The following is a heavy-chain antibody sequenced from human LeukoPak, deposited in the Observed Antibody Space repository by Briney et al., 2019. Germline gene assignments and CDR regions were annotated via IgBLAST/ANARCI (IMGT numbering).Heavy chain of an antibody. V-gene: IGHV1-2*02. CDR3: ARDVSPFDY. CDR1: GYTFIGYY. J-gene: IGHJ4*02. Sequence: ASVPVSCKASGYTFIGYYIHWVRQAPGQGLEWMGWINPNSGFTNNAQRFQGRVTMTRDTSISTAYMELSGLRSDDTAVYYCARDVSPFDYWGKGTLVSVS. CDR2: INPNSGFT.